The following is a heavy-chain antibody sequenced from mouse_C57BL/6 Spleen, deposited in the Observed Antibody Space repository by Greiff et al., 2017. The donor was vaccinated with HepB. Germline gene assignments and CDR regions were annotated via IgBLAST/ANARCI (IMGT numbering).Heavy chain of an antibody. CDR2: IYPRSGNT. J-gene: IGHJ2*01. D-gene: IGHD1-1*01. CDR3: ARDYGSSYNDY. Sequence: QVQLQHSGAELARPGASVKLSCKASGYTFTSYGISWVKQRTGQGLEWIGEIYPRSGNTYYNEKFKGKATLTADKSSSTAYMELRSLTSEDSAVYFCARDYGSSYNDYWGQGTTLTVSS. V-gene: IGHV1-81*01. CDR1: GYTFTSYG.